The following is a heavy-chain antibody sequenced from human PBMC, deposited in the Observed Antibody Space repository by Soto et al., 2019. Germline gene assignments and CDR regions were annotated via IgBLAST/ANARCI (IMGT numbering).Heavy chain of an antibody. CDR2: TIPLFGTA. V-gene: IGHV1-69*13. D-gene: IGHD3-10*01. Sequence: ASVKVSCKASGVTFSSETLGWVRQAPGQGLEWVGGTIPLFGTASYAQKFQGRVTITADESTSTVYMELSSLRSDDTAVYFCATELGENPASPFDAWGQGTLVTVSS. CDR3: ATELGENPASPFDA. J-gene: IGHJ4*02. CDR1: GVTFSSET.